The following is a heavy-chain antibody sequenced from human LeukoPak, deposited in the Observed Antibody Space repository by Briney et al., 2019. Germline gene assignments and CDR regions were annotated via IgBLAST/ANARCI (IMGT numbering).Heavy chain of an antibody. V-gene: IGHV3-23*01. CDR1: GLLFNTYA. CDR3: AKDTGNWGRGFDV. D-gene: IGHD3-16*01. CDR2: ITGSGART. Sequence: PGGSLRLSCAASGLLFNTYAMSWVRQAPGKGLEWVSDITGSGARTNYADSVRGRFTISRDNSKKTLYLQMNSLRREDTAIYYCAKDTGNWGRGFDVWGQGTKVTVSS. J-gene: IGHJ3*01.